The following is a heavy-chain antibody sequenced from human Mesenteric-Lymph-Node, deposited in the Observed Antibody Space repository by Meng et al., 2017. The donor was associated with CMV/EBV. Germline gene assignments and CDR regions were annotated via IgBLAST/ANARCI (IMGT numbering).Heavy chain of an antibody. V-gene: IGHV4-39*07. D-gene: IGHD3-22*01. CDR2: IYYSGST. CDR3: ARDGDYYDSSGYNPFDY. CDR1: GGSISSSSYY. Sequence: QLQLQESGPGLVKPSESLSLTCTVSGGSISSSSYYWGWLRQPPGKGLEWIGSIYYSGSTYYNPSLKSRVTISVDTSKNQFSLKLSSVTAADTAVNYCARDGDYYDSSGYNPFDYWGQGTLVTVSS. J-gene: IGHJ4*02.